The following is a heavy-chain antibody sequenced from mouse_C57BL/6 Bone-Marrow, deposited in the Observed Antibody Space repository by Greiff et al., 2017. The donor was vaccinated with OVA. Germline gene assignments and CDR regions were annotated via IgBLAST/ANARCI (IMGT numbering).Heavy chain of an antibody. CDR2: IDPNSGGT. D-gene: IGHD1-1*01. V-gene: IGHV1-72*01. CDR3: ASSYYYGSSHQAWCAY. CDR1: GYTFTSYW. J-gene: IGHJ3*01. Sequence: VQLQQPGAELVKPGASVKLSCKASGYTFTSYWMHWVKQRPGRGLEWIGRIDPNSGGTKYNEKFKSKATLTVDKPSSTAYMQLSSLTSEDSAVYYCASSYYYGSSHQAWCAYWGQGTLVTVSA.